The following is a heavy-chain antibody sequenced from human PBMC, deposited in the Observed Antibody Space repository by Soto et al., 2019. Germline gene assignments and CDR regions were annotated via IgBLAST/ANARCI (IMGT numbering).Heavy chain of an antibody. Sequence: GGSLRLSCAASGFTFSSYAMHWVRQAPGKGLEWVAVISYDGSNKYYADSVKGRFTISRDNSKNTLYLQMNSLRAEDTAVYYCAREEEYYYGSGSMDYYYYGMDVWGQGTTVTVSS. CDR3: AREEEYYYGSGSMDYYYYGMDV. J-gene: IGHJ6*02. CDR1: GFTFSSYA. V-gene: IGHV3-30-3*01. CDR2: ISYDGSNK. D-gene: IGHD3-10*01.